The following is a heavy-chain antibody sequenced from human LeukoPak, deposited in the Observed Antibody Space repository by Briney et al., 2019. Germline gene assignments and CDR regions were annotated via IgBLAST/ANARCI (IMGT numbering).Heavy chain of an antibody. Sequence: ASVKVSCKASGYTFTGYYIHWVRQAPGQGLEWMAWITPYNGHTNYAQKFQGRVTMTTDTSTSTAYMELRSLRFDDTAVYYCARGDHSGSYLIDYWGQGTLVTVSS. CDR1: GYTFTGYY. CDR3: ARGDHSGSYLIDY. J-gene: IGHJ4*02. D-gene: IGHD1-26*01. CDR2: ITPYNGHT. V-gene: IGHV1-18*01.